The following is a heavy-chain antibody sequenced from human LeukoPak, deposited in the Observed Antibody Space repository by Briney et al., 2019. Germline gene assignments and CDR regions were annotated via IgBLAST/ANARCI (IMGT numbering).Heavy chain of an antibody. D-gene: IGHD3-22*01. CDR2: IYYSGST. J-gene: IGHJ5*02. CDR1: CGSISSYY. CDR3: ARDGNYYDSSGYYGGNWFDR. Sequence: SETLSLTCTVSCGSISSYYWSWLRQPPGKGLERIGYIYYSGSTNYNPSLKSRVTISVDTSKKQFSLKLSSVTAADTAVYYCARDGNYYDSSGYYGGNWFDRWGQETLVTVSS. V-gene: IGHV4-59*01.